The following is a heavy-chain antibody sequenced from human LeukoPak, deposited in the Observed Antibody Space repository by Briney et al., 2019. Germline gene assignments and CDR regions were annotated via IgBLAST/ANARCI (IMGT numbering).Heavy chain of an antibody. J-gene: IGHJ4*02. Sequence: ASVKVSCKASGYTFTSYGISWVRQAPGQGLEWMGWISAYNGNTNYAQKFQGRVTITRDTSASTAYMELSSLRSEDTAVYYCASDYVWGSYRIDYWGQGTLVTVSS. CDR1: GYTFTSYG. D-gene: IGHD3-16*02. CDR3: ASDYVWGSYRIDY. V-gene: IGHV1-18*01. CDR2: ISAYNGNT.